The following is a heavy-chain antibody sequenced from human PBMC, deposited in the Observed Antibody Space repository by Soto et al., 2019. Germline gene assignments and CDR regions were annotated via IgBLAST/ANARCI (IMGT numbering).Heavy chain of an antibody. CDR2: ISGDGIST. CDR1: GFTFSSFA. Sequence: EVQLLESGGGLEQPGGSLRLSCAVSGFTFSSFAMAWVRQAPGKGLEWVSGISGDGISTYYTDSVKGRFTISRDNSKNTMSLQMKSLRVEDAAIYFCSREVWVAVTTAAGDYYYYDRIDVWGQGTTVTVSS. CDR3: SREVWVAVTTAAGDYYYYDRIDV. D-gene: IGHD4-17*01. V-gene: IGHV3-23*01. J-gene: IGHJ6*02.